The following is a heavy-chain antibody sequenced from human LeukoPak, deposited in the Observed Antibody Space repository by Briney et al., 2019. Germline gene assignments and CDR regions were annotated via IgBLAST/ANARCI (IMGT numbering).Heavy chain of an antibody. D-gene: IGHD1-14*01. CDR3: AREKGFRMGFDI. CDR1: GFTFTSSA. V-gene: IGHV1-3*01. CDR2: INGGNGNT. Sequence: ASVKVSCKASGFTFTSSAIHWMRQAPGQRLEWMGWINGGNGNTKFSQNFQGRVTITRDTSASTAYMELSSLRSEDTAMYYCAREKGFRMGFDIWGHGTMVTVSS. J-gene: IGHJ3*02.